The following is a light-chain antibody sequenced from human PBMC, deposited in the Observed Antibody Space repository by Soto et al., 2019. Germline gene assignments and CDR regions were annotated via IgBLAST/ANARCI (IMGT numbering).Light chain of an antibody. J-gene: IGKJ1*01. V-gene: IGKV3-20*01. CDR2: GAY. CDR1: QSVSSNY. CDR3: QQYITAPET. Sequence: EIVLTQSPGTLSLSPGERATLSCRASQSVSSNYLAWYQQKPGQAPRLLIYGAYSRATGTPDRFSGSGSGTDFTLTISRLEPEDFAVYHCQQYITAPETFGQGTKVEIK.